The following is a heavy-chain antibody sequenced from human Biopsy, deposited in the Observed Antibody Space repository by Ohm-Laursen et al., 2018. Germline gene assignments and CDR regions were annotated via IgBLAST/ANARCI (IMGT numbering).Heavy chain of an antibody. CDR3: ARVAGGYAYYYGMDV. J-gene: IGHJ6*02. D-gene: IGHD5-12*01. CDR1: GGSMSSYY. Sequence: SETLSLTCTVSGGSMSSYYWTWIRQPPGKGLEWIGYISDRGSTNYNPSLRGRVTISVDTSKKQFSLKLISVAAADTAVYYCARVAGGYAYYYGMDVWGQGTTVIVSS. V-gene: IGHV4-59*01. CDR2: ISDRGST.